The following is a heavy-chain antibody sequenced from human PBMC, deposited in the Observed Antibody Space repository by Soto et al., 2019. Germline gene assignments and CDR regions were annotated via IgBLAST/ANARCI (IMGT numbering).Heavy chain of an antibody. CDR3: ARVDYYDSSGYYYPDWFDP. D-gene: IGHD3-22*01. V-gene: IGHV1-18*01. Sequence: ASVKVSCKASCYTFTSYGISWVRQAPGQGLEWMGWISAYNGNTNYAQKLQGRVTMTTDTSTSTAYMELRSLRSDDTAVYYCARVDYYDSSGYYYPDWFDPWGQGTLVTVSS. CDR1: CYTFTSYG. CDR2: ISAYNGNT. J-gene: IGHJ5*02.